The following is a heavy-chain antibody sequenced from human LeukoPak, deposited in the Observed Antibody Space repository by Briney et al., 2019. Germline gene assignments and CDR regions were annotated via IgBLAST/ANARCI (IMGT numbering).Heavy chain of an antibody. D-gene: IGHD1-26*01. CDR1: GGSISNYY. CDR2: LFISGST. Sequence: SGTLSLTCTVSGGSISNYYWIWMRQPPGKGLEWIGSLFISGSTNYNPSLKSRLTISVDMSKNQVSLQLSSVTAADTAVYYCARGVTSPLDAFDIWGQGTTVTVSS. CDR3: ARGVTSPLDAFDI. J-gene: IGHJ3*02. V-gene: IGHV4-59*01.